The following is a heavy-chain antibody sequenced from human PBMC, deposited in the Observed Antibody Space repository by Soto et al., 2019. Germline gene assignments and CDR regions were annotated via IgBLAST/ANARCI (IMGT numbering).Heavy chain of an antibody. CDR2: ISGTAGGK. V-gene: IGHV3-23*01. J-gene: IGHJ4*02. D-gene: IGHD3-3*01. CDR3: AKEEDGSGSDASFDY. CDR1: GFTFSSYA. Sequence: DVQLLESGGDLVQPGGSLRLSCTASGFTFSSYAMNWVRHAPGKGLEWVASISGTAGGKYYADSLKGRFTNSRDNYEDMVYLQLNTLTADDTAVYYCAKEEDGSGSDASFDYWRRGALVSVSS.